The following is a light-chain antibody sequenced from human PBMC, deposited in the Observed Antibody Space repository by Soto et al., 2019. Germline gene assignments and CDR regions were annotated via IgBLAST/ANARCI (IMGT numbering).Light chain of an antibody. Sequence: EIVLTQSPGTLSLSPGERATLSCRASQSVTSSYLAWYQQKPGQAPRLLIYGASSRATGIPDRFSGSESGTDFTFTISRLEPEDFAMYYCHQYGSSPLTFGGGTKVEIK. V-gene: IGKV3-20*01. CDR3: HQYGSSPLT. CDR2: GAS. J-gene: IGKJ4*01. CDR1: QSVTSSY.